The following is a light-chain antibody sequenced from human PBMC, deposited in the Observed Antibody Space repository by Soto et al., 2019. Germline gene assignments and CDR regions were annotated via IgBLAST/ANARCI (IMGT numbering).Light chain of an antibody. Sequence: EIVLTQSPATLSLSPGERVTISCRASQSVSSYLAWYKQKPGQAPRLLIYDASNRATGIPARFSGRGSGTEFTLTISSLEPEDFEVYYCQQRSNWPITFGQGTRLEIK. CDR1: QSVSSY. CDR2: DAS. CDR3: QQRSNWPIT. V-gene: IGKV3-11*01. J-gene: IGKJ5*01.